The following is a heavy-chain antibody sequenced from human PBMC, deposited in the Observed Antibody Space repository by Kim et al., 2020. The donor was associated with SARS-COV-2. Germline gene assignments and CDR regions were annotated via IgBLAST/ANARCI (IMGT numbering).Heavy chain of an antibody. J-gene: IGHJ4*02. V-gene: IGHV1-18*01. D-gene: IGHD1-26*01. CDR3: AREGGRVRETPDY. Sequence: YAQKLQGRVTMTTDTSTSTAYMELRSLRSDDTAVYYCAREGGRVRETPDYWGQGTLVTVSS.